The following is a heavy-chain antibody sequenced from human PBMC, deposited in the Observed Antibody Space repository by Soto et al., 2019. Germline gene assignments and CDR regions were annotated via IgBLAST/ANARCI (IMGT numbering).Heavy chain of an antibody. CDR1: GYTFTGYY. CDR2: INPNSGST. D-gene: IGHD5-18*01. V-gene: IGHV1-2*02. J-gene: IGHJ4*02. CDR3: AREEGGYSYAA. Sequence: QVQLVQSGAEVKKPGASVKVSCKASGYTFTGYYMHWVRQAPGQGLEWMGWINPNSGSTNYAQKFQGRVTMTRDTSISTAYMELSRLRSDDTAVYYCAREEGGYSYAAWGQGTLVTVSS.